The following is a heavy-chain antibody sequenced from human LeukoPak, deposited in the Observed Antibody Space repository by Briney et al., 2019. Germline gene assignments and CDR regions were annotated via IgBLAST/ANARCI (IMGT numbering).Heavy chain of an antibody. Sequence: PGGSLRLFCAASGFTFGSYAFHRVRQAPGKGLEWVALISDHESGSNEYYAASLKGRFTISRDNSRKTLSLQMNTLRIEDTAVYYCARSRGYCGGEAQGDFTYWGQGTLVTVSS. D-gene: IGHD2-21*01. CDR2: ISDHESGSNE. J-gene: IGHJ4*02. CDR1: GFTFGSYA. V-gene: IGHV3-30-3*01. CDR3: ARSRGYCGGEAQGDFTY.